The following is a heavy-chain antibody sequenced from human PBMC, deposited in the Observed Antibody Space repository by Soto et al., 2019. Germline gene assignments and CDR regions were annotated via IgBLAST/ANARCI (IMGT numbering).Heavy chain of an antibody. CDR3: ARDLAGDDYFDY. CDR2: INPNSGGT. V-gene: IGHV1-2*02. CDR1: GYTFTGVY. Sequence: ASVKVSFKASGYTFTGVYMHWVRQAPGQGLEWMGWINPNSGGTSYAQKFQGRVTMTRDTSISTVSMELNRLRSDDTAVYYCARDLAGDDYFDYWGQGTLVTVSS. J-gene: IGHJ4*02. D-gene: IGHD6-19*01.